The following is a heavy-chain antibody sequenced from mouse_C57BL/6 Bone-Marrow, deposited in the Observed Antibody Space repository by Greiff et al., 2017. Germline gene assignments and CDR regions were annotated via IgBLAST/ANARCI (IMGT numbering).Heavy chain of an antibody. J-gene: IGHJ1*03. V-gene: IGHV2-9*01. CDR1: GFSLTSYG. Sequence: VQVVESGPGLVAPSQSLSITCTVSGFSLTSYGVDWVRQPPGKGLEWLGVIWGGGSTNYNSALMSRLSISKDNSKSQVFLKMNSLQTDDTAMYYCAKQSTTVVSPDWYFDVWGTGTTVTVSS. CDR2: IWGGGST. D-gene: IGHD1-1*01. CDR3: AKQSTTVVSPDWYFDV.